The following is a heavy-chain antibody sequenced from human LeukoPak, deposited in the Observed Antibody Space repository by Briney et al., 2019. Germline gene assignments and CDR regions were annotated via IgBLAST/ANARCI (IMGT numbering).Heavy chain of an antibody. Sequence: GGSLRLSCAASGFSISDNFMGWVRQTPGKGLEWVSLIFSGGETYSADSVKGRFTISRDNSKNTLYLQMNSLRADDTAIYYCATTGGSSLDYWGQGTLVTVSS. CDR1: GFSISDNF. J-gene: IGHJ4*02. V-gene: IGHV3-66*01. CDR2: IFSGGET. CDR3: ATTGGSSLDY. D-gene: IGHD3-10*01.